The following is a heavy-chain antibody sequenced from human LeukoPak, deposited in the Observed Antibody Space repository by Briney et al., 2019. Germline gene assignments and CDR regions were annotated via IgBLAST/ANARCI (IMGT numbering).Heavy chain of an antibody. J-gene: IGHJ4*02. D-gene: IGHD3-22*01. CDR1: GASIDNSRGYS. CDR2: IYHSGPA. V-gene: IGHV4-30-2*01. CDR3: ARDYWGDYHDSSRAPYFDS. Sequence: MASETLSLTCVVSGASIDNSRGYSWSWIRQPPGKGLEWMGYIYHSGPAIYHPSLRSRVTISVDKSQNHFSLKLTSVTAADTAVYYCARDYWGDYHDSSRAPYFDSWGQGTLVTVSS.